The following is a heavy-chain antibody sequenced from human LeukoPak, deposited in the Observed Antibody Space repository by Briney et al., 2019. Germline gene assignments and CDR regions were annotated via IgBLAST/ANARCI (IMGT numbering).Heavy chain of an antibody. CDR2: INHDGSAR. Sequence: PGGSLRLSCAASGSFVSSYWVDWGRRVGGKGRLWVSRINHDGSARHYADCVKGRFITSRHNPNNTLYLHMNSLRAEHTAVYYCVTQPPYYASRMDGWGQGTTVTISS. CDR3: VTQPPYYASRMDG. CDR1: GSFVSSYW. J-gene: IGHJ6*02. V-gene: IGHV3-74*01. D-gene: IGHD3-10*01.